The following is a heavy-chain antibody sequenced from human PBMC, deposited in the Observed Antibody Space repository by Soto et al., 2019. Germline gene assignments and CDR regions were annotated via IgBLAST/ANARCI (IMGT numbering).Heavy chain of an antibody. J-gene: IGHJ4*02. CDR2: IIPIFGTA. CDR1: GGTFSSYA. V-gene: IGHV1-69*13. CDR3: AREGFTPTVGATSYFDY. D-gene: IGHD1-26*01. Sequence: RASVKVSCKASGGTFSSYAISWVRQAPGQGLEWMGGIIPIFGTANYAQKFQGRVTITADESTSTAYMELSSLRSEDTAVYYCAREGFTPTVGATSYFDYWGQGTLVTVSS.